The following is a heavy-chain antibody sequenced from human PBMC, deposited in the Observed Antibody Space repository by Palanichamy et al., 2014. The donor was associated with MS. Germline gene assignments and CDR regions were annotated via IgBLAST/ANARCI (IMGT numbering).Heavy chain of an antibody. Sequence: QVQLQESGPGLVKPPQTLSLTCTVSGASVSRGSFYWSWIRQPAGKGLEWIGRIYTSGSTEYNPSLKSRVTISVDTSKNQVSLKLTSVTAADTAVYYCARDRDSGYTYDGMDVWGPGTTVAVSS. CDR3: ARDRDSGYTYDGMDV. CDR1: GASVSRGSFY. J-gene: IGHJ6*02. D-gene: IGHD5-12*01. CDR2: IYTSGST. V-gene: IGHV4-61*02.